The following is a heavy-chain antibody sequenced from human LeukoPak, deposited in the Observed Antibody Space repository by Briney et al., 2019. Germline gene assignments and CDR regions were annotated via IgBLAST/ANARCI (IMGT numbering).Heavy chain of an antibody. D-gene: IGHD1-14*01. CDR2: IYHSGGA. CDR1: GASIDSHSW. Sequence: SGTLSLTCAVSGASIDSHSWWSWVRQPPGKGLEWIGEIYHSGGANYKPSLKSRVTMSVDTSKNHFSLKLTSVTAADTAVYYCAYNRNFALDNWGRGTLVTVSS. CDR3: AYNRNFALDN. J-gene: IGHJ4*02. V-gene: IGHV4-4*02.